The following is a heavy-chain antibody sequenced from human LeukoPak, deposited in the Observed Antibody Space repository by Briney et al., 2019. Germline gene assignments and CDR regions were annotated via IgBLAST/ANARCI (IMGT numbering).Heavy chain of an antibody. CDR2: INSDGSST. J-gene: IGHJ4*02. CDR1: GFTFSSYW. D-gene: IGHD3-10*01. V-gene: IGHV3-74*01. CDR3: ARDFMVRGVIHYYFDY. Sequence: QPGGSLRLSCAASGFTFSSYWMHWVRQAPAKGLVWVSRINSDGSSTSYADSVKGRFTISRDNAKNTLYLQMNSLRAEDTAVYYCARDFMVRGVIHYYFDYWGQGTLVTVSS.